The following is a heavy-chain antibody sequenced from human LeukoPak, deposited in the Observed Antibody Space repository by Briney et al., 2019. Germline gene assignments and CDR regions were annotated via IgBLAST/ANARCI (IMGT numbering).Heavy chain of an antibody. V-gene: IGHV3-7*03. J-gene: IGHJ3*01. CDR1: GFTFSSYA. CDR3: ATFRFLGT. D-gene: IGHD3-3*01. Sequence: GGSLRLSCAASGFTFSSYAMHWVRQAPGKGLEWVANIKPGGNEKYYVDSVEGRFTISRDNVKNSLYLQMNSLRAEDTAIYYCATFRFLGTWGQGTMVTVSP. CDR2: IKPGGNEK.